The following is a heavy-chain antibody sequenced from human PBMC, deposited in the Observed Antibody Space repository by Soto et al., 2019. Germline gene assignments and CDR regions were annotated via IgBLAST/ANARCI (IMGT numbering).Heavy chain of an antibody. CDR2: TYYRSKWYN. V-gene: IGHV6-1*01. CDR1: GDRVSSNSAA. D-gene: IGHD3-16*02. CDR3: ARGRVSSFAVTYYFDY. Sequence: SQTLSLTCAISGDRVSSNSAAWNWIRQSPSRGLEWLGRTYYRSKWYNDYAVSVKSRITINPDTSKNQFSLQLNSVTPEDTAVYYCARGRVSSFAVTYYFDYWGQGTLVTVSS. J-gene: IGHJ4*02.